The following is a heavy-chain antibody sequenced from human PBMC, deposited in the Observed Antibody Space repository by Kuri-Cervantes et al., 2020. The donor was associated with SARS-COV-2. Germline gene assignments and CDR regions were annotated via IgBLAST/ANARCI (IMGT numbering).Heavy chain of an antibody. CDR1: GGSISSSNYY. Sequence: ESLKISCTVSGGSISSSNYYWGWIRQPPGKGLEWIGSIYYSGSTHYNPSLKSRVSISVDTSRNQFSLKVSSVTAADTAVYSCARQHLGYYMDVWGKGTTVTVSS. CDR2: IYYSGST. V-gene: IGHV4-39*01. CDR3: ARQHLGYYMDV. J-gene: IGHJ6*03.